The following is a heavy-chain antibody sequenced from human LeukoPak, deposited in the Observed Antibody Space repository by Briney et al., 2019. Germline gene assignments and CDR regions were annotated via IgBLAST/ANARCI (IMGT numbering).Heavy chain of an antibody. J-gene: IGHJ6*02. CDR3: AKAPMWNYYYGLDV. V-gene: IGHV3-23*01. Sequence: GGSLRLSCAASGLTASHSVNNALSWVRHPPGKGLEWVSGITTSGATYYADSVKGRFTISRDNSNNTLYLHMDSLRAEDTAVYYCAKAPMWNYYYGLDVWGQGTTVTVSS. CDR1: GLTASHSVNNA. D-gene: IGHD3-10*02. CDR2: ITTSGAT.